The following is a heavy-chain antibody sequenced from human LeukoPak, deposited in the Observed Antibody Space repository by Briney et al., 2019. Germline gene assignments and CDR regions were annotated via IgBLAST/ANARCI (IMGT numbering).Heavy chain of an antibody. D-gene: IGHD1-26*01. CDR2: IYHSGST. V-gene: IGHV4-38-2*02. CDR3: ARDPTREYSGPNDDY. CDR1: GYSISSGYY. J-gene: IGHJ4*02. Sequence: SETLSLTCTVSGYSISSGYYWGWIRQPPGKGLEWIGSIYHSGSTYYNPSLKSRVTISVDTSKNQFSLKLSSVTAADTAVYYWARDPTREYSGPNDDYWSQGTLVTGSA.